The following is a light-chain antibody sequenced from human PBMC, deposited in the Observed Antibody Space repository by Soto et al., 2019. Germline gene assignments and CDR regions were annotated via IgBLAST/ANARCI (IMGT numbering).Light chain of an antibody. V-gene: IGKV3-11*01. Sequence: EIVLRHYPPTLSLSPGERANLSCRASQSVSSYLAWYQQKPGQAPRLLIYDASNRATGIPARFSGSGSGTDFTLTISSLEPEDFAVYYCQQRSNWPPITFGQGTRLEIK. J-gene: IGKJ5*01. CDR2: DAS. CDR3: QQRSNWPPIT. CDR1: QSVSSY.